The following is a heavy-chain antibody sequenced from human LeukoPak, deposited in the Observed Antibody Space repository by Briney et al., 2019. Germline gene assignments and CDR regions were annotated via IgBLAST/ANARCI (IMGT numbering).Heavy chain of an antibody. J-gene: IGHJ4*02. CDR1: GSTFSSYA. CDR3: ARSRLSDEKWLAPMVY. CDR2: ISYDGSNK. V-gene: IGHV3-30-3*01. Sequence: GGSLRLSCAASGSTFSSYAMNWVRQAPGKGLEWVAVISYDGSNKYYADSVKGRFTISRDNSKNTLYLLMNSLRAEDTAVYYCARSRLSDEKWLAPMVYWGQGTLVTVSS. D-gene: IGHD6-19*01.